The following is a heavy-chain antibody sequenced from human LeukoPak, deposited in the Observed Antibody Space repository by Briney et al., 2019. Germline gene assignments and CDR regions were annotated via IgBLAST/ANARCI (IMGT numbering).Heavy chain of an antibody. J-gene: IGHJ4*02. CDR1: GGSISSYY. CDR3: ARGKEVITMLRGLKPGYYFDY. Sequence: KPSETLSLTCTVSGGSISSYYWSWIRQPAGKGLEWIGRIYTSGSTNYNPSLKSRVTISVDTSKNQFSLKLNSVTAADTAVYYCARGKEVITMLRGLKPGYYFDYWGQGTLVTVSS. D-gene: IGHD3-10*01. V-gene: IGHV4-4*07. CDR2: IYTSGST.